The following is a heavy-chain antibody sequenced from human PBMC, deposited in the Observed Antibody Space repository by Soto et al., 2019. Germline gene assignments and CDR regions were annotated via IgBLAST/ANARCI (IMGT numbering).Heavy chain of an antibody. CDR3: ARRGGHYDFWSGYRGYYYYGMDV. Sequence: ASVKVSCKASGYTFTSYDINWVRQATGQGLEWMGWMNPNSGNTGYAQKFQGRVTMTRNTSISTAYMELSSLRSEGTAVYYCARRGGHYDFWSGYRGYYYYGMDVWGPGTTVTVSS. V-gene: IGHV1-8*01. D-gene: IGHD3-3*01. CDR2: MNPNSGNT. CDR1: GYTFTSYD. J-gene: IGHJ6*02.